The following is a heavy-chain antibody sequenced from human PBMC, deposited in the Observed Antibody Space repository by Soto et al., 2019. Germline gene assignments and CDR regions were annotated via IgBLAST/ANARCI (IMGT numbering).Heavy chain of an antibody. D-gene: IGHD3-22*01. Sequence: GEPLRISGKASGYSCTRYWIGWVRQMPGKGLEWMGIIYPGDSDTRYSPSFQGQVTISADKSISTAYLQWSSLKASDTAMYYCASLYYASSGYSDGFDICGQVKIFT. V-gene: IGHV5-51*01. J-gene: IGHJ3*02. CDR2: IYPGDSDT. CDR1: GYSCTRYW. CDR3: ASLYYASSGYSDGFDI.